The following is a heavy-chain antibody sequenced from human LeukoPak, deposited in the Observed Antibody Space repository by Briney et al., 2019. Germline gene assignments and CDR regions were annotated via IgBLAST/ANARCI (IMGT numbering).Heavy chain of an antibody. CDR2: IDHSEST. V-gene: IGHV4-4*02. CDR1: GGSISSSNW. D-gene: IGHD4-17*01. J-gene: IGHJ4*02. Sequence: PSGTLSLTCAVSGGSISSSNWWSWVRQPPGKGLEWIGEIDHSESTNYNPSLKSRVTISVDKSKNQFSLKLSSVTAEDTAVYYCARGGAYGDYDLPPNYWGQGTLVTVSS. CDR3: ARGGAYGDYDLPPNY.